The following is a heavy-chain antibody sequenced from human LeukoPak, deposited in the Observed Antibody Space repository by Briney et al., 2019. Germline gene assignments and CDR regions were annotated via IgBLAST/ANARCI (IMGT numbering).Heavy chain of an antibody. D-gene: IGHD6-19*01. CDR1: GFTFSSYA. Sequence: GGSLRLSCAASGFTFSSYAMSWVRQAPGKGLEWVSVISDSGGSTNYADSVKGRFTISKDNSKNTLYLQMNSLRAEDTAVYYCANIAVNKNYNFDYWGQGTLVTVSS. J-gene: IGHJ4*02. CDR2: ISDSGGST. CDR3: ANIAVNKNYNFDY. V-gene: IGHV3-23*01.